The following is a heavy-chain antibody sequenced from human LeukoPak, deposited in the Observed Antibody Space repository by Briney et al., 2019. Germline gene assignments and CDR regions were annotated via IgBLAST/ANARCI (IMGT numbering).Heavy chain of an antibody. CDR3: ARAYQPLGELSLPDY. CDR2: INPNTGNP. V-gene: IGHV7-4-1*02. Sequence: ASVKVSCKASGYTFTRYAMNWVRQAPGQGLEWMGWINPNTGNPTYAQGFTGRFVFSLDTSASTAYPQISSLKAEDTAVYYCARAYQPLGELSLPDYWGQGTLVTVSS. CDR1: GYTFTRYA. J-gene: IGHJ4*02. D-gene: IGHD3-16*02.